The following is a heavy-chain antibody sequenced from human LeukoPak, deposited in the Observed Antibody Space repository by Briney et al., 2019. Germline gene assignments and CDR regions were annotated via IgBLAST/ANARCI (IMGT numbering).Heavy chain of an antibody. J-gene: IGHJ4*02. V-gene: IGHV4-34*01. CDR2: INHSGST. D-gene: IGHD3-16*01. CDR3: AGRRGRTFYFDY. CDR1: GGSFSGYY. Sequence: SETLSLTCAVYGGSFSGYYWSWIRQPPGKGLEWIGEINHSGSTNYNPSLKSRVTISVDTSKNQFSLKLSSVTAADTAVYYCAGRRGRTFYFDYWGQGTLVTVSP.